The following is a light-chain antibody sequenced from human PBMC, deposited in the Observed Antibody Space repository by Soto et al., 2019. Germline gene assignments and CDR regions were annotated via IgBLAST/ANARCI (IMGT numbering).Light chain of an antibody. CDR1: QSVSSSY. J-gene: IGKJ5*01. CDR3: QHYGSSPLT. V-gene: IGKV3-20*01. CDR2: GAS. Sequence: EIVLTQSPGTLSLSPGERATLSCRASQSVSSSYLAWYQHKPGQAPRLLIYGASSRATGIPDRFSGSGSGTDFTLTISRLEPEDFAVSYCQHYGSSPLTFGQGTRLEIK.